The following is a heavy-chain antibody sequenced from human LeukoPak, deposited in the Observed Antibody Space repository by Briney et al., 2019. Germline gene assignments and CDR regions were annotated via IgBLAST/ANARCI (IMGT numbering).Heavy chain of an antibody. J-gene: IGHJ4*02. Sequence: SETLSLTCAVYGGSFSGYYWSWIRQPPGKGLEWIGEINHSGSTNYNPSLKSRVTISVDTSKNQLSLKLSSVTAADTAVYYCATSSGWYPLGYWGQGTLVTVSS. CDR1: GGSFSGYY. V-gene: IGHV4-34*01. D-gene: IGHD6-19*01. CDR3: ATSSGWYPLGY. CDR2: INHSGST.